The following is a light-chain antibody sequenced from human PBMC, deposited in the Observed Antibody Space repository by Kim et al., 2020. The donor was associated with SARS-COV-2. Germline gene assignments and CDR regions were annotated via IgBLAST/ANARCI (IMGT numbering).Light chain of an antibody. CDR1: QSISSW. CDR2: DAA. J-gene: IGKJ2*01. CDR3: QQYNSYQYT. Sequence: SASVGDRVTITCRASQSISSWLAWYQQKPGKAPKLLIDDAASLERGVPSRFSGSGSGTEFTLTISSLQPDYFATYYCQQYNSYQYTFGQGTKLEI. V-gene: IGKV1-5*01.